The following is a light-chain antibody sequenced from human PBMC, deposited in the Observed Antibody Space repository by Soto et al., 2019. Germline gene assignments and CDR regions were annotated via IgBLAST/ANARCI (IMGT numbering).Light chain of an antibody. CDR2: GNS. CDR3: QSYDSSRSGVV. V-gene: IGLV1-40*01. CDR1: SSDIGAGYD. Sequence: QSVLTQPPSVSGAPGQRVTISCTGSSSDIGAGYDVHWYQQIPGTAPKLLIYGNSNRPSGVPDRFSGSKSGTSASLAITGRQAEDEADYYCQSYDSSRSGVVFGGGTQLTVL. J-gene: IGLJ2*01.